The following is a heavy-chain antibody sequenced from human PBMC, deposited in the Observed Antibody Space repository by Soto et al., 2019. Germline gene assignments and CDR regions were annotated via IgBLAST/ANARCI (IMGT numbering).Heavy chain of an antibody. D-gene: IGHD2-15*01. CDR1: GFTFSSYA. J-gene: IGHJ6*02. V-gene: IGHV3-23*01. CDR2: ISASGGST. Sequence: GGSLRLSCAASGFTFSSYAMSWVRQAPGKGLEWVSSISASGGSTYYADSVKGRFTISRDNSKNTLYLQMDSLRAEDTAVYYCATKGYFRGPSCYVSRSYGMDVWGQGTTVPVSS. CDR3: ATKGYFRGPSCYVSRSYGMDV.